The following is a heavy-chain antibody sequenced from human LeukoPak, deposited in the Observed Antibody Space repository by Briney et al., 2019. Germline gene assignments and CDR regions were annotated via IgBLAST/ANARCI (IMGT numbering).Heavy chain of an antibody. J-gene: IGHJ6*02. CDR1: GGSIGTYY. CDR3: ARGGSYDFEYNYYGMDV. CDR2: IYVTGNR. Sequence: SETLSLTCTVSGGSIGTYYWSWVRQFPGKGLEWIGYIYVTGNRYNPYLQSRVTISVDTSKNQFSLKLSSVTAADTAVYYCARGGSYDFEYNYYGMDVWGQGTTVTVSS. V-gene: IGHV4-59*01. D-gene: IGHD1-26*01.